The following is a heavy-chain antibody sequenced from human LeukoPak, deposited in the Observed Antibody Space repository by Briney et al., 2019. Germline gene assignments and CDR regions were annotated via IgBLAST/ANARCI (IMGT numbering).Heavy chain of an antibody. CDR1: GFTFRSYA. Sequence: GGSLRLSCAASGFTFRSYAMTWVRQAPGKGLEWVSYISSSGSTIYYADSVKGRFTISRDNAKNSLYLQMNSLRAEDTAVYYCARQDTAMVLYYYGMDVWGQGTTVTVSS. D-gene: IGHD5-18*01. CDR3: ARQDTAMVLYYYGMDV. V-gene: IGHV3-48*03. CDR2: ISSSGSTI. J-gene: IGHJ6*02.